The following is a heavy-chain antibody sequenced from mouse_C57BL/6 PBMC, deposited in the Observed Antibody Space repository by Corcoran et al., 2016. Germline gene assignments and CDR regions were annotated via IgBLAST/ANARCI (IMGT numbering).Heavy chain of an antibody. CDR2: INPNNGGT. Sequence: EVQLQQSGPGLVKPGASVKITCKASGYTFTDYYMNWVKQRHGKSREWIGDINPNNGGTSYNQKFKGKATLTVAKSSSTAYMELRSLTSEDSAVYYCARGTDLVYCDYWGQGTTLTVSS. CDR1: GYTFTDYY. J-gene: IGHJ2*01. V-gene: IGHV1-26*01. CDR3: ARGTDLVYCDY.